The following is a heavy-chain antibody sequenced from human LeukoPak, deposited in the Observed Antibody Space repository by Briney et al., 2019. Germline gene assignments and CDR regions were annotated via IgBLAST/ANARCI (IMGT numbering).Heavy chain of an antibody. CDR3: AKDPGPYYYGSGSYLGGHGDY. CDR1: GFTFSSYA. CDR2: ISGSGGST. V-gene: IGHV3-23*01. D-gene: IGHD3-10*01. Sequence: GGSLRLSCAASGFTFSSYAMSWVRQAPGKGLEWVSAISGSGGSTYYADSVKGRFTISRDNSKNTLYLQMNSLRAKDTAVYYCAKDPGPYYYGSGSYLGGHGDYWGQGTLVTVSS. J-gene: IGHJ4*02.